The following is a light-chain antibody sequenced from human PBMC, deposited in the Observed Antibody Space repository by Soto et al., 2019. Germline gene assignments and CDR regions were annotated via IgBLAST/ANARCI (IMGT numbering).Light chain of an antibody. CDR1: ALPKQY. CDR2: KDS. J-gene: IGLJ2*01. Sequence: ALPKQYAYWYQQKTGPAPVLVISKDSERPSGIPERFSGSSSGTTVTLTISGVQAEDEANYYCQSADSSGTDRVFGGGTNLTVL. CDR3: QSADSSGTDRV. V-gene: IGLV3-25*03.